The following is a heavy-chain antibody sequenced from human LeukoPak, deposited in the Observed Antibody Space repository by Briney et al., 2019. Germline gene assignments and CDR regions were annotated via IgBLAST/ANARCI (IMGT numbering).Heavy chain of an antibody. D-gene: IGHD3-22*01. CDR3: AKGAHDYYDSSGYYDSPYYFDY. CDR1: GFTFSSYG. CDR2: IWYDGSNK. V-gene: IGHV3-33*06. J-gene: IGHJ4*02. Sequence: GRSLRLSCAASGFTFSSYGMHWVRQAPGKGRDWVADIWYDGSNKYYADSVKGRFTISRDNYKKTLYLQMNSLRAEATAVYYCAKGAHDYYDSSGYYDSPYYFDYWGQGTLVTASS.